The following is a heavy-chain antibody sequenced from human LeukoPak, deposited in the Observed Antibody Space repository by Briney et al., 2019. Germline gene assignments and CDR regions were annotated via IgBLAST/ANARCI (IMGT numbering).Heavy chain of an antibody. CDR1: GFTVSSNY. CDR2: ISGSGGSA. V-gene: IGHV3-23*01. D-gene: IGHD6-6*01. J-gene: IGHJ4*02. CDR3: AKDPIGEYSSSFPLDY. Sequence: GGSLRLSCAASGFTVSSNYMSWVRQAPGKGLEWVSAISGSGGSAYYADSVKGRFTISRDNSKNTLYLQMNSLRAEDTAVYYCAKDPIGEYSSSFPLDYWGQGTLVTVSS.